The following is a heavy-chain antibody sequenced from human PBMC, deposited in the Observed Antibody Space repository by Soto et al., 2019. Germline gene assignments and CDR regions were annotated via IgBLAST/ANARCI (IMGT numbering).Heavy chain of an antibody. CDR3: AKDGSRRKRYGGNIDY. CDR2: ISGSGGST. V-gene: IGHV3-23*01. J-gene: IGHJ4*02. CDR1: GFTFSSYA. D-gene: IGHD2-15*01. Sequence: GGSLRLSCAASGFTFSSYAMSWVRQAPGKGLEWVSAISGSGGSTYYADSVKGRFTISRDNSKNTLYLQMNSLRAEDTAVYYCAKDGSRRKRYGGNIDYWGQGTMVTVSS.